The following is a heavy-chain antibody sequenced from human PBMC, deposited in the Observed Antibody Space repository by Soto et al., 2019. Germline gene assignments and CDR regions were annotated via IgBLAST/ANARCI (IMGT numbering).Heavy chain of an antibody. CDR1: GYTFTNSG. V-gene: IGHV1-18*01. CDR2: ISAYNGNT. Sequence: QVQLVQSGAEVKKPGASVKVSCKTSGYTFTNSGIRWVRQAPGQGLEWMGWISAYNGNTNYAQDLQGRFTMTTDTSTSTGYMELRSRRSDEAAMYSCARGGTVAAADYWGQGTRVTVSS. CDR3: ARGGTVAAADY. J-gene: IGHJ4*02. D-gene: IGHD6-13*01.